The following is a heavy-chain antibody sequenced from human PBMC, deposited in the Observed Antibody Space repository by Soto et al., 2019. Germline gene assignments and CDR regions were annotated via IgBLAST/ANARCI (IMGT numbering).Heavy chain of an antibody. CDR2: ISAYNGKT. CDR3: AGGGDVNYYHGMDV. Sequence: QVQLVQSGGEVKKPGASVKLSCTASGYTFTSYGISWVRQAPGQGLEWMGWISAYNGKTNYAQNVQGRVTMTTDTSTRTAYMDLRSLRSDDTAVYYWAGGGDVNYYHGMDVWGQGTTVTVSS. CDR1: GYTFTSYG. V-gene: IGHV1-18*01. J-gene: IGHJ6*02. D-gene: IGHD5-12*01.